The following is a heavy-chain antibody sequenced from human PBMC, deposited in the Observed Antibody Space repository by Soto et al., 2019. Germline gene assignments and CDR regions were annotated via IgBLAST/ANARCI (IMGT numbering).Heavy chain of an antibody. Sequence: GGSLRLSCAASGFTFSSYAMSWVRQAPGKGLEWVSAISGSGGSTYYADSVKGRFTISRDNSKNTLYLQMNSLRAEDTAVYYCAKTLYPRIYSGYDFRGAFDIRGQGTMVTVSS. CDR1: GFTFSSYA. J-gene: IGHJ3*02. CDR3: AKTLYPRIYSGYDFRGAFDI. CDR2: ISGSGGST. D-gene: IGHD5-12*01. V-gene: IGHV3-23*01.